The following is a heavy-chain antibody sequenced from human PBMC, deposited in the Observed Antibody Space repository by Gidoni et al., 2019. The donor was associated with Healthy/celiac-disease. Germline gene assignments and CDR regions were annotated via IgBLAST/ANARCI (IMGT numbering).Heavy chain of an antibody. CDR2: IKSKTDGGTT. CDR3: TTGRFEYYYYYGMDV. CDR1: GFTFSNAW. D-gene: IGHD3-10*01. Sequence: EVQLVESGGGLVKPGGSLRLSCAASGFTFSNAWMSWVRQAPGKGLEWVGRIKSKTDGGTTDYAAPVKGRFTISRDDSKNTLYLQMNSLKTEDTAVYYCTTGRFEYYYYYGMDVWGQGTTVTVSS. V-gene: IGHV3-15*01. J-gene: IGHJ6*02.